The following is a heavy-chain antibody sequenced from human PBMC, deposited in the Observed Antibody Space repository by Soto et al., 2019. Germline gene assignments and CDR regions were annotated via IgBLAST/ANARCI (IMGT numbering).Heavy chain of an antibody. V-gene: IGHV3-23*01. Sequence: EVPLLESGGGLVQPGGSLRLSCAASGFTFSSYAMRWVRQAPGKGLEWVSAISGSGGSTYYADSVQGRFTISRDNSKSTLYLQMNSLRAEDTGVYYCARRGSGSYYDYWGQGTLVTVSS. J-gene: IGHJ4*02. CDR1: GFTFSSYA. CDR3: ARRGSGSYYDY. CDR2: ISGSGGST. D-gene: IGHD1-26*01.